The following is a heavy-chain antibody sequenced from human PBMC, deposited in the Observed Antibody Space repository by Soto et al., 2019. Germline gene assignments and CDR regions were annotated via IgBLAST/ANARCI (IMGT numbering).Heavy chain of an antibody. CDR1: GFTFSSYA. Sequence: GGSLRLSCAASGFTFSSYAMSWVRQAPGKGLEWVSAISGSGGSTYYADFVKGRFTISRDNSKNTLYLQMNSLRAEDTAVYYCAKSTPPFRSSGYYYFDYWGQGTLVTVSS. CDR2: ISGSGGST. CDR3: AKSTPPFRSSGYYYFDY. J-gene: IGHJ4*02. V-gene: IGHV3-23*01. D-gene: IGHD3-22*01.